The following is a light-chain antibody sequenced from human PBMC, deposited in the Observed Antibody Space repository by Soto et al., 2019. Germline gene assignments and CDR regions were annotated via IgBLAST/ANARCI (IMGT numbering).Light chain of an antibody. CDR3: AAWYDSLNGPV. V-gene: IGLV1-44*01. CDR1: SSNIGSNT. CDR2: SNN. J-gene: IGLJ3*02. Sequence: QSVLTQPPSASGTPWQRVTISCSGSSSNIGSNTVNWYQQLPGTAPKLLIYSNNQRPSGVPDRFSGSKSGTSASLAISGLQSEDEADYYCAAWYDSLNGPVFGGGTKLTVL.